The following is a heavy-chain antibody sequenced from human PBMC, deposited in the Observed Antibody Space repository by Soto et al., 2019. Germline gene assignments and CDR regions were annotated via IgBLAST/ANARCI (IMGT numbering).Heavy chain of an antibody. CDR3: ARDPNPRDTAMGQYYFDY. D-gene: IGHD5-18*01. CDR2: INPNSGGT. V-gene: IGHV1-2*04. CDR1: GYTFTGYY. Sequence: GASVKVSCKASGYTFTGYYMHWVRQAPGQGLEWMGWINPNSGGTNYAQKFQGWVTMTRDTSISTAYMELSRLRSDDTAVYYCARDPNPRDTAMGQYYFDYWGQGTLVIGSS. J-gene: IGHJ4*02.